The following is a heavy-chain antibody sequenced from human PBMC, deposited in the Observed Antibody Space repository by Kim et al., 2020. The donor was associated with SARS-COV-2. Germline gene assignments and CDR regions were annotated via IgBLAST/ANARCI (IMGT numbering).Heavy chain of an antibody. CDR2: ISSSGSTI. CDR1: GFTFSSYE. D-gene: IGHD3-22*01. CDR3: ARVGYYYDSSGYPPFDY. J-gene: IGHJ4*02. V-gene: IGHV3-48*03. Sequence: GGSLRLSCAASGFTFSSYEMNWVRQAPGKGLEWVSYISSSGSTIYYADSVKGRFTISRDNAKNSLYLQMNSLRAEDTAVYYCARVGYYYDSSGYPPFDYWGQGTLVTVSS.